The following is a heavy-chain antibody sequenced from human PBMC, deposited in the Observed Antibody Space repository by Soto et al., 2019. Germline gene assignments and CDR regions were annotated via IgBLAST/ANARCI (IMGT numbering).Heavy chain of an antibody. V-gene: IGHV5-10-1*01. D-gene: IGHD2-15*01. Sequence: GESLKISCKGSGYSFTSYWITWVRQTPGKGQEWMGRIDPGDSNTHYSPSFQGHVTFSADTSITTAYLQWSSLKASATAMYYCLRGGGYEYYFGMDVWGQGTTVTVSS. CDR3: LRGGGYEYYFGMDV. CDR2: IDPGDSNT. CDR1: GYSFTSYW. J-gene: IGHJ6*02.